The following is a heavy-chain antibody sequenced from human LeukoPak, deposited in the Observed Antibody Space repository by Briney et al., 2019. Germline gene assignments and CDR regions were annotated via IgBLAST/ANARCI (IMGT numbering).Heavy chain of an antibody. CDR3: AGWLQL. D-gene: IGHD5-24*01. CDR2: ISGSGTIT. V-gene: IGHV3-48*03. CDR1: GSTFSSYE. J-gene: IGHJ4*02. Sequence: GGTLRLSCTASGSTFSSYEMNWVRQAPGKGLEWVSYISGSGTITNYADSVKGRFTVSRDNAKNSLYLQMNSLRVEDTAVYYCAGWLQLWGQGTLVTVSS.